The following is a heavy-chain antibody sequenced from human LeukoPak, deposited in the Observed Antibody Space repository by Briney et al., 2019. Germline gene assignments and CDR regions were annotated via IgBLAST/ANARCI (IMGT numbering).Heavy chain of an antibody. J-gene: IGHJ3*02. CDR2: ISAYNGNT. V-gene: IGHV1-18*01. CDR1: GYTFISYG. CDR3: ARLFAGYSGYVLDI. D-gene: IGHD5-12*01. Sequence: ASVKVSCKASGYTFISYGINWVRQAPGQGLEWMGWISAYNGNTNYAQKLQGRVTMTTDTSTSTAYMELRSLRSDDTAVYYCARLFAGYSGYVLDIWGQGTMVTVSS.